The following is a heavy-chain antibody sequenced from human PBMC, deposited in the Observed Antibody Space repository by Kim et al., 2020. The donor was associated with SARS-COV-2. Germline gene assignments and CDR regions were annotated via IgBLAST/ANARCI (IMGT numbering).Heavy chain of an antibody. J-gene: IGHJ4*02. V-gene: IGHV4-30-2*05. Sequence: YNPSLKSRVTISVDTSKNQLSLKLSSVTAADTAVYYCARRTIRDGYNFDYWGQGTLVTVSS. D-gene: IGHD5-12*01. CDR3: ARRTIRDGYNFDY.